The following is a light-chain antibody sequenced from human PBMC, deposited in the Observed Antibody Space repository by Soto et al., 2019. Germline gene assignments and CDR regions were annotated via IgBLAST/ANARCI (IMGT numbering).Light chain of an antibody. CDR1: QNVRGY. V-gene: IGKV3-11*01. J-gene: IGKJ1*01. Sequence: IVLTRSRATLSWSPGERATRSCRASQNVRGYLAWYQQKPGQAPRLLMYDASTRATGIPARFSGSGSGTDFTLTISSLEPEDFAVYYCQQRSNWPRTFGQGTKVDIK. CDR3: QQRSNWPRT. CDR2: DAS.